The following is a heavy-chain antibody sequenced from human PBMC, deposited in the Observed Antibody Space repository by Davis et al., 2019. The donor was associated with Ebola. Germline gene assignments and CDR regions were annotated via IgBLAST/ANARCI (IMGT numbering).Heavy chain of an antibody. CDR2: ISAYNGST. V-gene: IGHV1-18*01. D-gene: IGHD3-10*01. Sequence: ASVKVSCKASGYTFTSYGISWVRQAPGQGLEWMGWISAYNGSTNYAQKLQGRVTMTTDTSTSTAYMELRSLRSDDTAVYYCASRPYYYGSGSYYYYGMDVWGQGTTVTVSS. CDR1: GYTFTSYG. J-gene: IGHJ6*02. CDR3: ASRPYYYGSGSYYYYGMDV.